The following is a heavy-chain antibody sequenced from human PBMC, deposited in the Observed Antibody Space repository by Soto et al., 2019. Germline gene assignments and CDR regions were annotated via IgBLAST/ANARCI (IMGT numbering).Heavy chain of an antibody. CDR2: ISAYNGNT. J-gene: IGHJ4*02. CDR1: GYTFTSYG. CDR3: ARATTSYYYDSSGYYDY. Sequence: QVQLVQPGAEVKKPGASVKVSCKASGYTFTSYGISWVRQAPGQGLEWMGWISAYNGNTNYAQKLQGRVTMTTDTSTSTAYMELRSLRSDDTAVYYCARATTSYYYDSSGYYDYWGQGTLVTVSS. D-gene: IGHD3-22*01. V-gene: IGHV1-18*01.